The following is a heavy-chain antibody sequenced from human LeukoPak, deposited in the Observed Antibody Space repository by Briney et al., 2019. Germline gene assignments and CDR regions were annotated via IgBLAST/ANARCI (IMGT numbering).Heavy chain of an antibody. CDR3: ARVNEYCSGGSCYEDWFDP. J-gene: IGHJ5*02. CDR1: GGPFSSYA. D-gene: IGHD2-15*01. CDR2: IIPIFGTA. V-gene: IGHV1-69*05. Sequence: ASVKFSCKASGGPFSSYAISWVRQAPGQGLEWMGGIIPIFGTANYAQKFQGRVTITTDESTSTAYMELSSLRSEDTAVYYCARVNEYCSGGSCYEDWFDPWGQGTLVTVSS.